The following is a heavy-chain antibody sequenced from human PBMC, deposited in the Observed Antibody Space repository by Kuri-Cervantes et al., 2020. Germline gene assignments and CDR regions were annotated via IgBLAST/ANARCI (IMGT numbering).Heavy chain of an antibody. CDR2: IYYSGST. Sequence: SETLSLTCTVSGGSVSSGSYYWSWIRQPPGKGLEWIGYIYYSGSTNYNPSLKSRVTISVDTSKNQFSLKLSSVTAADTAVYYCAREVPRELGWDYWGQGTLVTVSS. CDR3: AREVPRELGWDY. CDR1: GGSVSSGSYY. J-gene: IGHJ4*02. D-gene: IGHD7-27*01. V-gene: IGHV4-61*01.